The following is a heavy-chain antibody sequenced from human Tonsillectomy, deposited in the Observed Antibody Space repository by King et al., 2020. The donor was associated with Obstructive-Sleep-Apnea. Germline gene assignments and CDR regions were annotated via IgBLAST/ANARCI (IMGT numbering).Heavy chain of an antibody. J-gene: IGHJ4*02. V-gene: IGHV3-7*01. CDR3: ARLRYGDY. CDR1: GFTFSSYW. D-gene: IGHD3-9*01. Sequence: QLVQSGGGLVQPGGSLRLSCAASGFTFSSYWRSWVRQAPGKGLEWVANIKQDGSEKYYVDSVKGRFTISRDNAKNSLYLQMNSLRAEDTAVYYCARLRYGDYWGQGTLVTVSS. CDR2: IKQDGSEK.